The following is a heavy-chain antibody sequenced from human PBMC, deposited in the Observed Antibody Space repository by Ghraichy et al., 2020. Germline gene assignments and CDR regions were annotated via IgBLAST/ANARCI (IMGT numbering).Heavy chain of an antibody. CDR2: ASYEEGYS. J-gene: IGHJ6*02. D-gene: IGHD4/OR15-4a*01. V-gene: IGHV3-30-3*01. Sequence: LSLTCVASGFTSSSYAMHWVRQAPGEGLECVAVASYEEGYSYYADSVKGRFTISRDNSKNTVYLQMNSLRVEDTAVYFCARDALWRLRDGGMDVWGQGTTVTVSS. CDR1: GFTSSSYA. CDR3: ARDALWRLRDGGMDV.